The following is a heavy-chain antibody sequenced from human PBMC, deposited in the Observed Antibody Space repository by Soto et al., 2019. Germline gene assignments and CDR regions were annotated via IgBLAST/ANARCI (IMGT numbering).Heavy chain of an antibody. D-gene: IGHD3-10*01. V-gene: IGHV4-39*01. CDR1: GGSISSSSYY. CDR2: IYYSGST. Sequence: PSETLSLTCTVSGGSISSSSYYWGWIRQPPGKGLDWIGCIYYSGSTYYNPSLKSRVTISVDTSKNQFSLKLSSVTAADTAVYYFARHLPPYYYGSGSYYNWFDPWGQGTLVTVSS. J-gene: IGHJ5*02. CDR3: ARHLPPYYYGSGSYYNWFDP.